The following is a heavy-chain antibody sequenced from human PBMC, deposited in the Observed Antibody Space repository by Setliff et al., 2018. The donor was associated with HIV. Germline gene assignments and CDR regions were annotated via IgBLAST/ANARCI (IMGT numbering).Heavy chain of an antibody. D-gene: IGHD3-22*01. J-gene: IGHJ3*02. CDR2: RSPIFSTT. CDR3: AITSRGYSLQRGGAFDI. V-gene: IGHV1-69*05. Sequence: SVKVSCKGSGDTFTTYVVSWVRQAPGQGLEWMGGRSPIFSTTNYAQKFQGRVTTTTDESTSRAYMELSSLRSEDTAVYYCAITSRGYSLQRGGAFDIWGQGTLVTVSS. CDR1: GDTFTTYV.